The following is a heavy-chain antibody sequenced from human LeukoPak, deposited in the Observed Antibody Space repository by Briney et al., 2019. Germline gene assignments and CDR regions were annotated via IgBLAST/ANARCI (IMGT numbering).Heavy chain of an antibody. J-gene: IGHJ4*02. CDR1: GGSISSGGYS. V-gene: IGHV4-30-2*01. CDR2: IYHSGST. CDR3: ARRSSVVVPAANFDY. Sequence: SETLSLTCAVSGGSISSGGYSWSWIRQPPGKGLEWIGYIYHSGSTYYNPSLKSRVTISVDTSKNQFSLKLSSVTAADTAVYYCARRSSVVVPAANFDYWGQGTLVTVSS. D-gene: IGHD2-2*01.